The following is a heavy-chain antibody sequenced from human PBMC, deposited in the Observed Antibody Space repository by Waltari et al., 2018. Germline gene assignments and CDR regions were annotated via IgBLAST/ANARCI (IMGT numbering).Heavy chain of an antibody. D-gene: IGHD3-22*01. Sequence: QVQLQESGPGLVKPSATLSLTCTVSGASVSDHFWSWIRQSPGKGLEWIDYISYSGRTNYKPSLKSRVTISLDTSNNQFSLKLSSVTAADTAVYYCARDRDYYDRSGSRYWYFDLWGRGALVTVSS. CDR1: GASVSDHF. CDR2: ISYSGRT. V-gene: IGHV4-59*02. CDR3: ARDRDYYDRSGSRYWYFDL. J-gene: IGHJ2*01.